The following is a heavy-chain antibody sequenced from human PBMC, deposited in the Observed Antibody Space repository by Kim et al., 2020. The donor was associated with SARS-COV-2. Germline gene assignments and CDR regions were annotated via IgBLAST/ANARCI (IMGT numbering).Heavy chain of an antibody. V-gene: IGHV3-11*06. D-gene: IGHD3-10*01. CDR3: ARVRDYYGSGSTPSWNWFDP. J-gene: IGHJ5*02. Sequence: FTISRDNAKNSLYLQMNSLRAEDTAVYYCARVRDYYGSGSTPSWNWFDPWGQGTLVTVSS.